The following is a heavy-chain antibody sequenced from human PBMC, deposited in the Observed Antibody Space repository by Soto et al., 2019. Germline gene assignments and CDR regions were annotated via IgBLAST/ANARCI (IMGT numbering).Heavy chain of an antibody. V-gene: IGHV1-2*02. CDR1: GYIFTDYF. Sequence: ASVKVSCKASGYIFTDYFLHWVRQAPGQGLEYMGWINPNTGGTKYTQKFQGRVSMTGGTLLLNWLTSDDTAVYYCARSLSTIGARLDYWGQGTLVTVSS. J-gene: IGHJ4*01. CDR2: INPNTGGT. D-gene: IGHD6-6*01. CDR3: ARSLSTIGARLDY.